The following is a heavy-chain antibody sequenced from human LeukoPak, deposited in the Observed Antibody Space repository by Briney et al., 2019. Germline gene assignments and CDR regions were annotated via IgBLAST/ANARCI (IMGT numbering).Heavy chain of an antibody. Sequence: SETLSLTCAVYGGSFSGYYWSWIRQPPGKGLEWIGEINHSGSTNYNPSLKSRVTISVDTSKNQFSLKLSSVTAADTAVYYCARSLGGVRLQATSYWGQGTLVTVSS. CDR2: INHSGST. CDR1: GGSFSGYY. J-gene: IGHJ4*02. V-gene: IGHV4-34*01. CDR3: ARSLGGVRLQATSY. D-gene: IGHD1-26*01.